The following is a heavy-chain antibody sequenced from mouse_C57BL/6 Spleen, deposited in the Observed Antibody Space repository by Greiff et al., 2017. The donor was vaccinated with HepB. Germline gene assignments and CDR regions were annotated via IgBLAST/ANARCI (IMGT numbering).Heavy chain of an antibody. J-gene: IGHJ4*01. CDR1: GYTFTDYY. CDR3: ARRIYDGYSYAMDY. V-gene: IGHV1-26*01. CDR2: INPNNGGT. Sequence: VQLQQSGPELVKPGASVKISCKASGYTFTDYYMNWVKQSHGKSLEWIGDINPNNGGTSYNQKFKGKATLTVDKSSSTAYMELRSLTSEDSAVYYCARRIYDGYSYAMDYWGQGTSVTVSS. D-gene: IGHD2-3*01.